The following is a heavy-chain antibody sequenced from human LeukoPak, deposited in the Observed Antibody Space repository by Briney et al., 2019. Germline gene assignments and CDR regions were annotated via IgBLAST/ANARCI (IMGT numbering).Heavy chain of an antibody. Sequence: GASVKVSCEASGYTFTGHYLHWVRQAPGQGLEWMGWIDAKSGGTKYAQRFQGRVAMTRDTSINTGYMELRSLTSDDTAVYYCARWRGYSSGWSGPFDDWGQGTLVTVSS. V-gene: IGHV1-2*02. J-gene: IGHJ4*02. CDR1: GYTFTGHY. CDR3: ARWRGYSSGWSGPFDD. D-gene: IGHD6-13*01. CDR2: IDAKSGGT.